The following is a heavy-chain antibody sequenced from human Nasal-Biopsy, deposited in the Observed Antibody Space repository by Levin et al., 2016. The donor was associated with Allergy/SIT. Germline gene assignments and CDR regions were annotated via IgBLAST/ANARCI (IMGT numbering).Heavy chain of an antibody. CDR2: ITTSSAYI. CDR1: GLDLAGFS. CDR3: AKGFLPPTAMILFAEAFDL. J-gene: IGHJ3*01. D-gene: IGHD2-21*02. V-gene: IGHV3-21*06. Sequence: GESLKISCVGAGLDLAGFSVTWVRQAPGRGLEWVASITTSSAYIHKADSLAGRFSISRDDANNSVFLDMHSLTVEDTAVYYCAKGFLPPTAMILFAEAFDLWGHGT.